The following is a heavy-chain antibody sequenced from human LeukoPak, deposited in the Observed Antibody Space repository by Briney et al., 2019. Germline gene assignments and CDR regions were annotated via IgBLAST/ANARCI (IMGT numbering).Heavy chain of an antibody. CDR3: AKEIWPTVTIPGWTYFDY. D-gene: IGHD4-17*01. CDR2: IRYDGSNK. Sequence: AGGSLRLSCAAPRFTFSRYGMHWVRQAPGKGLEWVAFIRYDGSNKYYADSVKGRFTISRDNSKNTLYLQMNSLRAEDTAVYYCAKEIWPTVTIPGWTYFDYWGQGALVTVSS. CDR1: RFTFSRYG. V-gene: IGHV3-30*02. J-gene: IGHJ4*02.